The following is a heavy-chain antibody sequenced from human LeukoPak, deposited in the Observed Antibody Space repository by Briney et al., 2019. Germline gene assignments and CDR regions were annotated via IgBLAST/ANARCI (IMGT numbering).Heavy chain of an antibody. CDR2: INTNSGGT. CDR1: GYSLTSYD. V-gene: IGHV1-2*02. D-gene: IGHD6-19*01. Sequence: GASVKVSFKASGYSLTSYDMHWVRQAPGQGLDWMGWINTNSGGTHYALKFQGSVIMTREMSINTAYMELTGLRTDDTALYYCARPYSSGWYYVYWGQGTMVTVSA. J-gene: IGHJ4*02. CDR3: ARPYSSGWYYVY.